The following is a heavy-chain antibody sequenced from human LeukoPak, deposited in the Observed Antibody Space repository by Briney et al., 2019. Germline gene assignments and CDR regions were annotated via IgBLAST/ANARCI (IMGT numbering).Heavy chain of an antibody. D-gene: IGHD1-26*01. J-gene: IGHJ4*02. CDR3: TRVRPPTTSDY. Sequence: SQTLSLTCTISGAYISSGDYYWTWIRQPAGKGLEWIGRIHTSGRTYYNSSLNSRVSISLEFSKNQFSLTLKSVTAADTAIYYCTRVRPPTTSDYWCQGTLVIVSS. CDR1: GAYISSGDYY. V-gene: IGHV4-61*02. CDR2: IHTSGRT.